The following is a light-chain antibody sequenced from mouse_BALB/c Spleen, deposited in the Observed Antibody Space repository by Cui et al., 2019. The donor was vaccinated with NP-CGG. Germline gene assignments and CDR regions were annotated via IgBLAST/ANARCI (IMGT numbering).Light chain of an antibody. J-gene: IGLJ1*01. CDR1: TGAVTTSNY. CDR2: GTN. Sequence: QAFVNPGSATTTSPGETVTLTCRSSTGAVTTSNYANWVQEKPDHLFTGLIGGTNNRVPGVPARFSGSLIGDKAALTITGAQTEDEAIYFCALWYSNHWVFGGGTKLTVL. V-gene: IGLV1*01. CDR3: ALWYSNHWV.